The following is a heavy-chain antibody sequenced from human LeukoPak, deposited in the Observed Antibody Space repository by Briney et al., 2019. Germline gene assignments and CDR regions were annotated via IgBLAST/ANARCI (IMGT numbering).Heavy chain of an antibody. CDR3: ARDSVPYYFDS. V-gene: IGHV4-59*08. Sequence: PSETLSLTCTVSGGSINSYYWSWIRQPPGKGLEWIGYIYYAGSTNYNPSLKSRVTISVDTSKKHFSLELSSVTAADTAVYYCARDSVPYYFDSWGQGTLVTVSS. D-gene: IGHD2-21*01. CDR1: GGSINSYY. CDR2: IYYAGST. J-gene: IGHJ4*02.